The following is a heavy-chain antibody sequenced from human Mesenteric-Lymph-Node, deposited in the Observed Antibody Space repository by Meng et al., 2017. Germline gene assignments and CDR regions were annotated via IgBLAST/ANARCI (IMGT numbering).Heavy chain of an antibody. CDR1: GFTFSSYE. CDR2: ISSSGGPI. V-gene: IGHV3-48*03. CDR3: ARGRGVRGVTGNDMDV. J-gene: IGHJ6*02. D-gene: IGHD3-10*01. Sequence: GESLKISCAASGFTFSSYEMNWVRQAPGKGLELVSSISSSGGPIYYADSVKGRFTISRDNAKNTLSLQMNSLRAEDTAVYDCARGRGVRGVTGNDMDVWGQGTTVTVSS.